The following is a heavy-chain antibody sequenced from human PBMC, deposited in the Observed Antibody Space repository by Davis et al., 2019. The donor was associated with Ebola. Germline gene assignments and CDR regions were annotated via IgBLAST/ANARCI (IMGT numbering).Heavy chain of an antibody. V-gene: IGHV4-39*07. Sequence: MPSETLSLTCTVSGGSISSSDYYWGWIRQTPGKGLEWIGYIYYSGSTYYNPSLKSRVTISVDTSKNQFSLKLSSVTAADTAVYYCARTPYLMVRTRYGMDVWGKGTTVTVSS. CDR3: ARTPYLMVRTRYGMDV. CDR2: IYYSGST. J-gene: IGHJ6*04. D-gene: IGHD3-10*01. CDR1: GGSISSSDYY.